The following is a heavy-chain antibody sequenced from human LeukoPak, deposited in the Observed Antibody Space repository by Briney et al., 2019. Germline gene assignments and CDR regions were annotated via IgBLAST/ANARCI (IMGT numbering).Heavy chain of an antibody. Sequence: RASETLSLTCTVSGGSISSYYWSWIRQPAGNGLEWIGRIYASGSTNYNPSLISRVTFSLDTSKNQFSLKLSSVTGADTAVYYCARTVFPYFYDSSGFNNWFDPWGQGTLVTVSS. CDR3: ARTVFPYFYDSSGFNNWFDP. J-gene: IGHJ5*02. V-gene: IGHV4-4*07. CDR1: GGSISSYY. CDR2: IYASGST. D-gene: IGHD3-22*01.